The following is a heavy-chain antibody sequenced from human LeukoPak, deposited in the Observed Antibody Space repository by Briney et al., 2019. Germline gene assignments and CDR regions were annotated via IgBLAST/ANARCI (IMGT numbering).Heavy chain of an antibody. V-gene: IGHV3-21*01. D-gene: IGHD3-10*01. CDR1: GFTFSSYS. CDR2: ISSSSSYI. Sequence: GGSLRLSCAAPGFTFSSYSMNWVRQAPGKGLEWVSSISSSSSYIYYADSVKGRFTISRDNAKNSLYLQMNSLRAEDTAVYYCARDLSPYYYGSGFDYWGQGTLVTVSS. J-gene: IGHJ4*02. CDR3: ARDLSPYYYGSGFDY.